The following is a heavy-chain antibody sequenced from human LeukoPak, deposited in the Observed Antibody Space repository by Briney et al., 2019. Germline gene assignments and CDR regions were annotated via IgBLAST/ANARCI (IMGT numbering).Heavy chain of an antibody. CDR3: ARVDDFDWSYFDY. CDR2: INWNGGST. D-gene: IGHD3-9*01. CDR1: GFTFDDYG. J-gene: IGHJ4*02. V-gene: IGHV3-20*01. Sequence: GGSLRLSCAASGFTFDDYGMSWVRQAPGKGLEWGSGINWNGGSTGYADSVKGRFTISRDNAKNSLYLQMNSLRAGDTALYNCARVDDFDWSYFDYWGQGTLVTVSS.